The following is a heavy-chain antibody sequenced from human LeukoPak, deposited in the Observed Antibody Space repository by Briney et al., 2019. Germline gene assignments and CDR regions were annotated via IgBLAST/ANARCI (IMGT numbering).Heavy chain of an antibody. D-gene: IGHD1-1*01. CDR3: ARWGGTRQYYFDY. J-gene: IGHJ4*02. Sequence: GGSLRLSCAVSGFIFSDYGFHWVRQAPGKGLEWVAVTRFDGSIKQYADSVKGRFTISRDDSKNTLYLQMNFLKSEDTAVYYCARWGGTRQYYFDYWGQGTLVTVSS. V-gene: IGHV3-33*01. CDR2: TRFDGSIK. CDR1: GFIFSDYG.